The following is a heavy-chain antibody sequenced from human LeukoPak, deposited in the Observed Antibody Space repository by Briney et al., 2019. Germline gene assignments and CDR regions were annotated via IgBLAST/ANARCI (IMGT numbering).Heavy chain of an antibody. J-gene: IGHJ6*03. CDR1: GFTFSSCE. V-gene: IGHV3-48*03. CDR3: ARGQPTVTTNTYYYYYYMDV. D-gene: IGHD4-17*01. Sequence: GGSLRLSCAASGFTFSSCEMNWVRQAPGKGLEWVSYISSSGSTIYYADSVKGRFTISRDNAKNSLYLQMNSLRAEDTAVYYCARGQPTVTTNTYYYYYYMDVWGKGTTVTISS. CDR2: ISSSGSTI.